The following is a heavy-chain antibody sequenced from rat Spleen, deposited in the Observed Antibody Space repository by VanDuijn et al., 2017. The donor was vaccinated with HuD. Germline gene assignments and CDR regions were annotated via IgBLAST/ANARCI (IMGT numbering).Heavy chain of an antibody. V-gene: IGHV5-27*01. CDR2: ISTGGGIT. J-gene: IGHJ4*01. D-gene: IGHD1-2*01. Sequence: EVQLVDHGGALVPPGRSLKLSCAPSGFTFSIYGMAWVRQAPTKGLEWVAYISTGGGITYYRDSVKGRFTISRDNAKGTLYLQMDSLRSEDTATYYCTTSNYYSAYIYLDAWGQGTSVTVSS. CDR3: TTSNYYSAYIYLDA. CDR1: GFTFSIYG.